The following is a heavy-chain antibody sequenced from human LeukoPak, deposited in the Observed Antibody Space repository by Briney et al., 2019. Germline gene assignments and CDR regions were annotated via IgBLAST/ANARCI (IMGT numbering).Heavy chain of an antibody. Sequence: GGSLRLSCSASGFTFSSYAMHWVRQAPGKGLEYVSAISSNGGSTYYADSVKGRFTISRDNSKNTLYLQMSSLRAEDTAVYYCVRTQIIVATIGYYYCGMDVWGKGTTVTVSS. D-gene: IGHD5-12*01. V-gene: IGHV3-64D*06. CDR1: GFTFSSYA. J-gene: IGHJ6*04. CDR2: ISSNGGST. CDR3: VRTQIIVATIGYYYCGMDV.